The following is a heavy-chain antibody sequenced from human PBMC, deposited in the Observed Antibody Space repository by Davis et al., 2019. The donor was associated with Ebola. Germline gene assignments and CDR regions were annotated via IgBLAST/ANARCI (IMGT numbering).Heavy chain of an antibody. Sequence: MPSETLSLTCTVSGGSISSSSYYWGWIRQPPGKGLEWIGSIYYSGSTYYNPSLKSRVTISVDTSKNQFSLKLSSVTAADTAVYYCARAAGYARFTNWGQGTLVTVSS. CDR3: ARAAGYARFTN. V-gene: IGHV4-39*01. D-gene: IGHD5-12*01. J-gene: IGHJ4*02. CDR2: IYYSGST. CDR1: GGSISSSSYY.